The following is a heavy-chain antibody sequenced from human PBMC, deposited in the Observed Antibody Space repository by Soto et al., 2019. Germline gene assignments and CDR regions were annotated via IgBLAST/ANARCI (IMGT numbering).Heavy chain of an antibody. D-gene: IGHD4-17*01. J-gene: IGHJ4*02. CDR1: GFTFSNAW. CDR2: IKSKTDGGTT. Sequence: GGSLRLSCAASGFTFSNAWMNWVRQGPGEGLEWVGRIKSKTDGGTTDYAAPVQGRFTISRHDSENTLYLQMNSLKTEDTAVYFCTTDLGGRDGDYEGAFDYWGQGTLVTVSS. V-gene: IGHV3-15*07. CDR3: TTDLGGRDGDYEGAFDY.